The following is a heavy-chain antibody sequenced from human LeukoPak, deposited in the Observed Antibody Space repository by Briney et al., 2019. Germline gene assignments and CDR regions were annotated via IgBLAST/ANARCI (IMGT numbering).Heavy chain of an antibody. CDR1: GLIFSKYW. CDR2: IKKDGSEK. Sequence: GGSLRLSCAASGLIFSKYWMTWVRQAPGKGLEWVANIKKDGSEKYYVDSVKGRFTVSRDNAKTSLYLQMNSLRAEDTAVYYCARHLSGVTGYTYGRGIDYWGQGTLVTVSS. V-gene: IGHV3-7*01. D-gene: IGHD5-18*01. CDR3: ARHLSGVTGYTYGRGIDY. J-gene: IGHJ4*02.